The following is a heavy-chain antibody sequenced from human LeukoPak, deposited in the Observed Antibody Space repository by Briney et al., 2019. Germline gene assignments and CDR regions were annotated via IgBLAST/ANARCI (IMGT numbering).Heavy chain of an antibody. Sequence: SETLSLTCTVSGGSISSSSYYWGWIRQPPGKGLEWIGSIYYSGSTYYNSSLKSRVTISVDTSKNQFSLKLSSVTAADTAVYYCAGPYASWIPIGNWGQGTLVTVSS. D-gene: IGHD5-12*01. V-gene: IGHV4-39*01. CDR2: IYYSGST. CDR3: AGPYASWIPIGN. J-gene: IGHJ4*02. CDR1: GGSISSSSYY.